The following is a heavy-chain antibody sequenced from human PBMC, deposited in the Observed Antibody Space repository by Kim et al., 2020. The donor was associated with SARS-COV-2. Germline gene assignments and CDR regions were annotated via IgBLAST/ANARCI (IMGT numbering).Heavy chain of an antibody. CDR3: AKDRSSHSSGYYLLGGDY. D-gene: IGHD3-22*01. Sequence: GGSLRLSCAASGFTFSSYAMSWVRQAPGKGLEWVSAISGSGGSTYYADSVKGRFTISRDNSKNTLYLQMNSLRAEDTAVYYCAKDRSSHSSGYYLLGGDYWGQGTLVTVSS. CDR1: GFTFSSYA. J-gene: IGHJ4*02. CDR2: ISGSGGST. V-gene: IGHV3-23*01.